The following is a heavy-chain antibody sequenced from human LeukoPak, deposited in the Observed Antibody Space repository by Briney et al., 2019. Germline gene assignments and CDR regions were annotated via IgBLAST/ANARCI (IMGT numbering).Heavy chain of an antibody. V-gene: IGHV4-34*01. CDR3: AKGPTSSSPRAAY. J-gene: IGHJ4*02. CDR1: GGSFSGYY. D-gene: IGHD6-13*01. CDR2: INHSGST. Sequence: SETLSLTCAVYGGSFSGYYWSWIRQPPGKGLEWIGEINHSGSTNYNPSLKSRVTISVDTSKNQFSLKLSSVTAADTAVYYCAKGPTSSSPRAAYWGQGILVTVSS.